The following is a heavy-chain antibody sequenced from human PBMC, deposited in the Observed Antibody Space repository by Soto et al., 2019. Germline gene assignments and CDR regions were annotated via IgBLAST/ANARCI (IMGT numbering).Heavy chain of an antibody. CDR1: GFTMSNYW. CDR3: ARDWNGGGWPLDY. Sequence: EVQVVESGGGLVQPGGSLRLSCAGSGFTMSNYWMSWVRQAPGKGLEWVANIKPDGSERNYVDPVKGRFTISRDNAKNSLYLQMDRLSVEDTALYYCARDWNGGGWPLDYWGQGTVVTVSS. D-gene: IGHD6-19*01. V-gene: IGHV3-7*01. J-gene: IGHJ4*02. CDR2: IKPDGSER.